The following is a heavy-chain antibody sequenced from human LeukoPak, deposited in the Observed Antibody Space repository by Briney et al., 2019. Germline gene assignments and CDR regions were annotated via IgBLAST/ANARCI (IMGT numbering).Heavy chain of an antibody. V-gene: IGHV1-2*02. CDR1: GYTFTGYY. CDR2: INPNSGGT. Sequence: ASVKVSCKASGYTFTGYYMHWVRQAPGQGLEWMGWINPNSGGTNYAQKFQGRVTMTRDTSISTAYMELSRLRPDDTAVYYCARDASRYCSSTSCYSSFDYWGQGTLVTVSS. CDR3: ARDASRYCSSTSCYSSFDY. D-gene: IGHD2-2*01. J-gene: IGHJ4*02.